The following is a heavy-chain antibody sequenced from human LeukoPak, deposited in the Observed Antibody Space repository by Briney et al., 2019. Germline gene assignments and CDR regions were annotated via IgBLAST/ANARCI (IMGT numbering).Heavy chain of an antibody. CDR1: GFTFSSYW. CDR2: ISSSSSYI. CDR3: ARDGMAVAGSFDY. J-gene: IGHJ4*02. D-gene: IGHD6-19*01. V-gene: IGHV3-21*01. Sequence: GGSLRLSCAASGFTFSSYWMHWVRQAPGKGLEWVSSISSSSSYIYYADSVKGRFTISRDNAKNSLYLQMNSLRAEDTAVYYCARDGMAVAGSFDYWGQGTLVTVSS.